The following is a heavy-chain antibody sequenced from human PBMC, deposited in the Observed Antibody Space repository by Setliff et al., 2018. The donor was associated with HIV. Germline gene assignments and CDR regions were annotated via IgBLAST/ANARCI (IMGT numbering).Heavy chain of an antibody. V-gene: IGHV4-34*01. CDR3: ARGRGRTFYYDSSGSRAFDI. CDR1: GGSLSGDY. CDR2: INQSGST. Sequence: SETLSLTCAVYGGSLSGDYWSWIRQSPGKGLEWIGEINQSGSTNYKPSLKRRVIISVDTYKNQLSLKLSSVTAADTAMYYCARGRGRTFYYDSSGSRAFDIWGQGTMVTVSS. D-gene: IGHD3-22*01. J-gene: IGHJ3*02.